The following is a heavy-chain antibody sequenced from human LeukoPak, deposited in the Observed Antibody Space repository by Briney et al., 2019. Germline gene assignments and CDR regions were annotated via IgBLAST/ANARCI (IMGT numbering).Heavy chain of an antibody. CDR2: IYYRGST. CDR3: ARHQRGLDY. Sequence: PSETLSLTCTVSGGSISSSSYYWGWIRQPPGKGLEWIGSIYYRGSTYYNPSLKSRVAISVDTPKNQFSLKLSSVTAADTAVYYCARHQRGLDYWGQGTLVTVSS. J-gene: IGHJ4*02. D-gene: IGHD3-10*01. V-gene: IGHV4-39*01. CDR1: GGSISSSSYY.